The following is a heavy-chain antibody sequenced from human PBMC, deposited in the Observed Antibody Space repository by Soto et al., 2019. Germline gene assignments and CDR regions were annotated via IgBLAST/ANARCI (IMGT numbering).Heavy chain of an antibody. CDR1: GGSISSYY. Sequence: SETLSLTCTVSGGSISSYYWSWIWQPPGKGLEWIGYIYYSGSTNYNPSLKSRVTISVDTSKNQFSLKLSSVTAADTAVYYCARGGYSGSYQGNAFDIWGQGTMVTVSS. D-gene: IGHD1-26*01. CDR2: IYYSGST. J-gene: IGHJ3*02. CDR3: ARGGYSGSYQGNAFDI. V-gene: IGHV4-59*01.